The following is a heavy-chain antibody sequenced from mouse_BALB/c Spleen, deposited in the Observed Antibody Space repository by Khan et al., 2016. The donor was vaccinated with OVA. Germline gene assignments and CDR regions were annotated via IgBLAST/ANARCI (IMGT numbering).Heavy chain of an antibody. CDR1: GFNIKDTY. D-gene: IGHD1-2*01. Sequence: VRLQQSGAELVKPGASVKLSCTTSGFNIKDTYMHWVKQRPEQGLEWIGRIDPATGNTKYDPKFQGKATITADTSSNTAYLHLSSLTSEDTAVYYGARTESHYYGSYVMDYWGQGTSVTVSS. CDR2: IDPATGNT. CDR3: ARTESHYYGSYVMDY. J-gene: IGHJ4*01. V-gene: IGHV14-3*02.